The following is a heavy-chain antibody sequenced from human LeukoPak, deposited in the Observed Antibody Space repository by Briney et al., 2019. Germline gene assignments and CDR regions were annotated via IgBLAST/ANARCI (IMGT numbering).Heavy chain of an antibody. D-gene: IGHD1-26*01. V-gene: IGHV3-21*01. CDR2: ISSSSSYI. Sequence: PGGSLRLSCAASGFTFSSYSMNWVRQAPGKGLEWVSSISSSSSYIYYADSVKGRFTISRDNAKNSLYLQMNSLRAEDTAVYYCVTRDRGSYAACGYWGQGTLVTVSS. J-gene: IGHJ4*02. CDR1: GFTFSSYS. CDR3: VTRDRGSYAACGY.